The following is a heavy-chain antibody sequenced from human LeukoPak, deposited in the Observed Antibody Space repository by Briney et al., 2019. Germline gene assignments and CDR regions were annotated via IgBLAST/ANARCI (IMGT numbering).Heavy chain of an antibody. CDR2: IYYSGST. V-gene: IGHV4-31*03. Sequence: SETLSLTCTVSGGSISSGGYYWSWIRQHPGKGLEWIGYIYYSGSTYYNPSLKSRVTISVDTSKNQFSLKLSSVTAAGTAVYYCAREPGYDSSGYSDYWGQGTLVTVSS. CDR1: GGSISSGGYY. CDR3: AREPGYDSSGYSDY. J-gene: IGHJ4*02. D-gene: IGHD3-22*01.